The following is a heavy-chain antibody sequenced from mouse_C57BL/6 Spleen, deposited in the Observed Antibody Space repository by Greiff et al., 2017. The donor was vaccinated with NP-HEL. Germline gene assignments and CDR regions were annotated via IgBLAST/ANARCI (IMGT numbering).Heavy chain of an antibody. D-gene: IGHD6-1*01. CDR3: TTSQGLGAMGC. Sequence: EVQLQQSGAELVRPGASVKLSCTASGFNIKDDYMHWVKQRPEQGLEWIGWIDPENGDTEYAPKFQGKATLTADTSSNTAYLQLSSLTSEDTAVYYCTTSQGLGAMGCWGQGTSVTVSS. CDR2: IDPENGDT. CDR1: GFNIKDDY. J-gene: IGHJ4*01. V-gene: IGHV14-4*01.